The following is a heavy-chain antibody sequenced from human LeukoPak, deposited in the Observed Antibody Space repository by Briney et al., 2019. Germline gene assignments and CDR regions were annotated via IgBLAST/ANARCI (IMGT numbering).Heavy chain of an antibody. CDR3: ARLLTTVRVFDY. V-gene: IGHV4-4*07. CDR2: IYTSGST. D-gene: IGHD4-17*01. CDR1: GGSISSYY. J-gene: IGHJ4*02. Sequence: SETLSLTCTVSGGSISSYYWSWIRQPARKGLEWIGRIYTSGSTNYNPSLKSRVTMSVDTSKNQFSLKLSSVTAADTAVYYCARLLTTVRVFDYWGQGTLVTVSS.